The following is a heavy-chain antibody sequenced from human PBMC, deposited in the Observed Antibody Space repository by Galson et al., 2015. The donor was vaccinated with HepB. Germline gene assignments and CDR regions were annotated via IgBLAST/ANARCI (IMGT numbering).Heavy chain of an antibody. D-gene: IGHD5-24*01. V-gene: IGHV3-7*03. CDR2: IKQDGSDK. CDR1: GFTFSSYW. CDR3: ARGRWLQLPDY. J-gene: IGHJ4*02. Sequence: SLRLSCAASGFTFSSYWMSWVRQAPGKGLEWVANIKQDGSDKYCVDSVKGRFTISRDNAKNSLYLQMNSLRAEDTAMYYCARGRWLQLPDYWGQGTRVTVSS.